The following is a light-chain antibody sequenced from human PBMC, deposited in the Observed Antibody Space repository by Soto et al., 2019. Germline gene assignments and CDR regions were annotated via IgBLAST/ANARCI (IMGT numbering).Light chain of an antibody. V-gene: IGKV3-20*01. Sequence: EIVLTQSPGTLSLSPGERATLSCRASQTIKSTSLAWYQQRPGQAPSLLIYGASSRATGIPDKFSGSGSGTDFTLTISRLEPEDSVVYYCQQYGSSPRTFGQGTKVEI. CDR1: QTIKSTS. CDR3: QQYGSSPRT. CDR2: GAS. J-gene: IGKJ1*01.